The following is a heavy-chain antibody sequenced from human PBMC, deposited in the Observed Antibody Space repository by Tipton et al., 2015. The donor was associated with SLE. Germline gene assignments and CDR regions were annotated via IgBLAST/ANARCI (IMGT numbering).Heavy chain of an antibody. CDR2: INHSETT. Sequence: TLSLTCAVYGGSFRGFYWNWIRQPPGKGLEWIGEINHSETTNYNPSLKSRVTISVDTSKNQFSLKLNSVTAADTAVYYCARGPAAAGPFDPWGQGTLVTVSS. V-gene: IGHV4-34*01. D-gene: IGHD6-13*01. CDR1: GGSFRGFY. J-gene: IGHJ5*02. CDR3: ARGPAAAGPFDP.